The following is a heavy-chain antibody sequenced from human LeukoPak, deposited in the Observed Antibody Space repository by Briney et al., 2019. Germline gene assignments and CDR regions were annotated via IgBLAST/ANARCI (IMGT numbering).Heavy chain of an antibody. CDR3: ARAGVGDDAFDI. Sequence: SETLSLTCAVYGGSFSGYYWSWIRQPPGKGLEWIGYIYYSGSTYYNPSLKSRVTISVDTSKNQFSLKLSSVTAVDTAVYYCARAGVGDDAFDIWGQGTMVTVSS. V-gene: IGHV4-30-4*08. CDR1: GGSFSGYY. D-gene: IGHD3-3*01. CDR2: IYYSGST. J-gene: IGHJ3*02.